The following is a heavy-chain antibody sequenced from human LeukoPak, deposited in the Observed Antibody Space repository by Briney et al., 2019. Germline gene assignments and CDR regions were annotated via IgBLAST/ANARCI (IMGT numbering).Heavy chain of an antibody. V-gene: IGHV4-59*01. Sequence: SETLSLTCTVSGGSISSYYWSWIRQPPGKGLEWIGYIYYSGYSNYNPSLKSRVTMSVDTSKNQFSLILNSVTAADAAVYYCARDGREATGGKNWYFDLWGRGTLVTVSS. J-gene: IGHJ2*01. CDR1: GGSISSYY. CDR3: ARDGREATGGKNWYFDL. D-gene: IGHD1-26*01. CDR2: IYYSGYS.